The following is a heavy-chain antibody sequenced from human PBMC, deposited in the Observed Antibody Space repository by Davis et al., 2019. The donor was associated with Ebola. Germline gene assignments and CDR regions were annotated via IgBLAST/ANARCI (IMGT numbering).Heavy chain of an antibody. CDR3: AKQESLYGSSDY. Sequence: KVSCKGSGYSFTTYWIAWVRQTPAKGLEWMGIIYPGDSDTRYSPPFEGQVTISVDRSISTAYLQWSSLKASDTAMYYCAKQESLYGSSDYWGQGTLVTVSS. CDR1: GYSFTTYW. V-gene: IGHV5-51*01. CDR2: IYPGDSDT. J-gene: IGHJ4*02. D-gene: IGHD3-22*01.